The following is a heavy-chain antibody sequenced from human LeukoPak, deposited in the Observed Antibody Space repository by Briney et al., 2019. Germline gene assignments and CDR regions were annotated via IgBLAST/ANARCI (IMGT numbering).Heavy chain of an antibody. CDR1: GYIFTSYW. Sequence: GESLEISCEGSGYIFTSYWIGGVRPLPGNGLGWMGIIYPGDSDTRYSPSFQGQVTISVDKSISTAYLQWSSLKASDTAMYYCARRRRIVGASAGAFDIWGQGTMVTVSS. V-gene: IGHV5-51*01. CDR3: ARRRRIVGASAGAFDI. J-gene: IGHJ3*02. CDR2: IYPGDSDT. D-gene: IGHD1-26*01.